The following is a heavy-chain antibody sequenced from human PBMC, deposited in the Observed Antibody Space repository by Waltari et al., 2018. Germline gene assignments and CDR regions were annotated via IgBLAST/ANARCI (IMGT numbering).Heavy chain of an antibody. Sequence: QVTLRESGPALVKPTQTLTLTCTFSGFSLSTSGLSVSWIGQPSGKAREWLALVDWDDDKYYSTSLTSRLTISKDTSKNQVVLTMTSMDPVATATYYCARSERPTRYFDWSPLDFWGQGTLVTVSS. J-gene: IGHJ4*02. V-gene: IGHV2-70*01. CDR2: VDWDDDK. CDR3: ARSERPTRYFDWSPLDF. CDR1: GFSLSTSGLS. D-gene: IGHD3-9*01.